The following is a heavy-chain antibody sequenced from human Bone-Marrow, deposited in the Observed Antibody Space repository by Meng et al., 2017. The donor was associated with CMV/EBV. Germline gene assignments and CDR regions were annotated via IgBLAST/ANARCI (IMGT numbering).Heavy chain of an antibody. CDR1: GGSISSNGHY. CDR2: NHYSGST. CDR3: ARDRGGGATKN. D-gene: IGHD4/OR15-4a*01. V-gene: IGHV4-39*07. J-gene: IGHJ4*02. Sequence: SETLSLTCTVSGGSISSNGHYWAWIRQPPGKGLEGIGSNHYSGSTYHTPSLRSRVTISIDTSKSQFSLKLHSVIAADTAIYYCARDRGGGATKNWGQGLLVTVPS.